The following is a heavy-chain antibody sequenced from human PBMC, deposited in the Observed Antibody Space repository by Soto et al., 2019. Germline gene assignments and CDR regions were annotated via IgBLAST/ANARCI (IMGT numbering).Heavy chain of an antibody. V-gene: IGHV1-69*19. CDR3: AREVHVHTPAFVY. CDR1: GGTFTTYA. CDR2: ISPMFGAA. J-gene: IGHJ4*02. D-gene: IGHD2-2*01. Sequence: QVQLVQSGAEMKKPGSSVKVSCQSSGGTFTTYAMNWVRQAPGQGPEWMGDISPMFGAANYAPKCQGRVTITADESTGTSYMQLSSLTSEDTALYFCAREVHVHTPAFVYWGQGTLVTVSS.